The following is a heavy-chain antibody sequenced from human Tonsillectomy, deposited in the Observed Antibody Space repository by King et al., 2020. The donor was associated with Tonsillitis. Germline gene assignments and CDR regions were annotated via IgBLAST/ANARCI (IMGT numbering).Heavy chain of an antibody. CDR2: ITANGGST. J-gene: IGHJ4*02. Sequence: VQLVESGGGLVQPGGSLRLSCAASGLTLSSNAMTWVRQAPGEGLGWVSSITANGGSTYYADSVKGRFTISRDNSKNTLYLQMNSLGAEDTAIYFCAKHPFDWLSNFDYWGQGTLVPVSS. V-gene: IGHV3-23*04. D-gene: IGHD3-9*01. CDR3: AKHPFDWLSNFDY. CDR1: GLTLSSNA.